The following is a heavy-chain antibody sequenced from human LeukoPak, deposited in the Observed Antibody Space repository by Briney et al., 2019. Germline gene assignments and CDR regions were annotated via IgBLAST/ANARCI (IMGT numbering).Heavy chain of an antibody. CDR1: GFTFDDYG. D-gene: IGHD3-3*01. J-gene: IGHJ6*03. CDR2: INWNGGST. Sequence: RGSLRLSCAASGFTFDDYGMSWVRQAPGKGLEWVSGINWNGGSTGYADSVKGRFTISRDNAKNSLYLQMSSLRAEGTALYYCARHSNYDFWSGYYRDYMDVWGKGTTVTVSS. CDR3: ARHSNYDFWSGYYRDYMDV. V-gene: IGHV3-20*04.